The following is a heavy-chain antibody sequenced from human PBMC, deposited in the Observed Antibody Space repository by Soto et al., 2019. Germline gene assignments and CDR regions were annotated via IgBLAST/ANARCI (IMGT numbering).Heavy chain of an antibody. Sequence: PSETLSLTCAVYGGSFSGYYWSWIRQPPGKGLEWIGEINHSGSTNYNPSLKSRVTISVDTSKNQFSLKLSSVTAADTAVYYCARGRPLITICGVVIIRDFGWFDPWGQGTLVTVSS. V-gene: IGHV4-34*01. CDR3: ARGRPLITICGVVIIRDFGWFDP. D-gene: IGHD3-3*01. J-gene: IGHJ5*02. CDR2: INHSGST. CDR1: GGSFSGYY.